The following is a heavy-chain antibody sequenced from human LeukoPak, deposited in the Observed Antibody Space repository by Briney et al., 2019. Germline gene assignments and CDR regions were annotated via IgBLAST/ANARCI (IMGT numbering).Heavy chain of an antibody. CDR1: GFTFSSYE. J-gene: IGHJ6*04. CDR3: AELGITMIGGV. CDR2: ISSSGSTI. V-gene: IGHV3-48*03. D-gene: IGHD3-10*02. Sequence: EGSLRLSCAASGFTFSSYEMNWVRQAPGKGLEWVSYISSSGSTIYYADSVKGRFTISRDNAKNPLYLQMNSLRAEDTAVYYCAELGITMIGGVWGKGTTVTISS.